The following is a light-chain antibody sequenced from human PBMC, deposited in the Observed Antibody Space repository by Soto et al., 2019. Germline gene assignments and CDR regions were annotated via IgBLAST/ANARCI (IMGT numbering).Light chain of an antibody. CDR3: QQSYTSPPWT. Sequence: DIQMTQYPSSLSASVGDRVTISCGAAQSISTYLNWYQRKPGTAPRLLIYSASSVKTGVPPRFSGSGSGRDFTLTISSLRPEDIATYFCQQSYTSPPWTFGQGTKVDI. CDR1: QSISTY. J-gene: IGKJ1*01. CDR2: SAS. V-gene: IGKV1-39*01.